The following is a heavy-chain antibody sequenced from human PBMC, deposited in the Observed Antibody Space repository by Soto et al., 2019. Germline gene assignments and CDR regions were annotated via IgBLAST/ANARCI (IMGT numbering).Heavy chain of an antibody. V-gene: IGHV1-3*01. D-gene: IGHD3-16*01. Sequence: ASVKVSCKASGYTFTSYAMHWVRQAPGQRLEWMGRINAGNGNTKYSQKFQGRVTITRDTSASTAYMELSSLRSEDTAVYYCAREVVDDYIWGSSAAFDIWGQGTMVTVSS. CDR2: INAGNGNT. CDR3: AREVVDDYIWGSSAAFDI. J-gene: IGHJ3*02. CDR1: GYTFTSYA.